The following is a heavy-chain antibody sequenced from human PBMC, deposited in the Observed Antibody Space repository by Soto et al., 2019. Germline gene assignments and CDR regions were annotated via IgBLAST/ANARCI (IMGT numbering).Heavy chain of an antibody. Sequence: GGSLRLSCEASGFAFRSYAMHWVRQVPGKGLEWVGVISYDGGNIYYADSVKGRFTISRDNSKNTLYVQVKSLRPEDTAVYYCAKGILSATIGPYAMDVWGQGTTVTVSS. V-gene: IGHV3-30*18. J-gene: IGHJ6*02. CDR2: ISYDGGNI. CDR1: GFAFRSYA. CDR3: AKGILSATIGPYAMDV. D-gene: IGHD3-16*01.